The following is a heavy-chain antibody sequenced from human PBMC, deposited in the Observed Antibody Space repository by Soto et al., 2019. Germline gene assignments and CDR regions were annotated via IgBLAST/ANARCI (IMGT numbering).Heavy chain of an antibody. Sequence: GGSLRLSCAASGFTFSNYMSWVRQAPGKGLEWVSVIYSGGSTYYAGSVKGRFTISRHNSKNTLYLQMNSLRAEDTAVYYCARAGGYWGQGTLVPVSS. CDR2: IYSGGST. D-gene: IGHD1-26*01. CDR1: GFTFSNY. V-gene: IGHV3-53*04. CDR3: ARAGGY. J-gene: IGHJ4*02.